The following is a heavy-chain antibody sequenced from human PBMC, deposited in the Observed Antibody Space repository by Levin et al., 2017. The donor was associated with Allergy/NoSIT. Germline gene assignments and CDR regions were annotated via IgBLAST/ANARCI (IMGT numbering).Heavy chain of an antibody. J-gene: IGHJ4*02. D-gene: IGHD6-25*01. Sequence: PSETLSLTCTVSGGSISTSSYHWGWVRQPPGKGLEWIGNIYYTGRTSYNPSLKSRVSISIDTSKKQFFPRLNSVTAADTAVYYCARVMSAISAAGPEKWGQGTLVTVSA. V-gene: IGHV4-39*07. CDR3: ARVMSAISAAGPEK. CDR1: GGSISTSSYH. CDR2: IYYTGRT.